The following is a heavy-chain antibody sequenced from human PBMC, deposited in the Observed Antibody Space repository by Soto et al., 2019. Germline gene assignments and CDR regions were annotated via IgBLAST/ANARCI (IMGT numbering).Heavy chain of an antibody. CDR2: INAGSGAA. CDR3: ARDRYCTYDY. D-gene: IGHD2-8*01. CDR1: GYTFTSYS. J-gene: IGHJ4*02. Sequence: QVHLVQSGAEVKKPEASMKVSCKSSGYTFTSYSIHWVRQAPGQRLEWMGWINAGSGAAVYSQKFLGSVTITRDTSAPTVYMELSSLTSEDTAGYYCARDRYCTYDYWGQGSLVTVSS. V-gene: IGHV1-3*01.